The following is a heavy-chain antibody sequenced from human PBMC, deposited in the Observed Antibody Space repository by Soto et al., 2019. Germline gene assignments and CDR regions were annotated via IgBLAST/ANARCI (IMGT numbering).Heavy chain of an antibody. J-gene: IGHJ5*02. Sequence: PSETLSLTCIVSGGFITNYYWNWIRQPPGKGLEWIGYIYYSGSTYYNPSLKSRVTISVDTSKNQFSLKLSSVTAADTAVYYCARAVRFLEWLRNHNWFDPWGQGTLVTVSS. CDR1: GGFITNYY. CDR3: ARAVRFLEWLRNHNWFDP. CDR2: IYYSGST. D-gene: IGHD3-3*01. V-gene: IGHV4-59*01.